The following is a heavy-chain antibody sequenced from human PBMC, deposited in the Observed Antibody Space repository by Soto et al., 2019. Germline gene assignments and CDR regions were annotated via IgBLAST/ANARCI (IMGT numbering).Heavy chain of an antibody. Sequence: HPGGSLRLSCAASGFTFTKYAMTWVRQAPGKGLEWVSALASSGDKTYYADSVKGRFTISRDIAKSMVYLQLNSLRAEDTAIYYCARVAGALLPFDYWGQGIMVTVYS. CDR3: ARVAGALLPFDY. CDR1: GFTFTKYA. V-gene: IGHV3-23*01. CDR2: LASSGDKT. D-gene: IGHD7-27*01. J-gene: IGHJ4*02.